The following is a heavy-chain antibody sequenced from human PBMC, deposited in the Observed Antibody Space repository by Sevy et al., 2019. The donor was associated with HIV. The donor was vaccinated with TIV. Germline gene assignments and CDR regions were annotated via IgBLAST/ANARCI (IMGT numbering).Heavy chain of an antibody. CDR1: DGSLSHYY. Sequence: SETLSLTCAVYDGSLSHYYWSWIWQPPGKGLEWIGEINHSGGTNYNPSLKSRVTMSVDTSKNQFSLKLSSVTAADTAVYYCARDRLGELDYWGQGTLVTVSS. CDR2: INHSGGT. V-gene: IGHV4-34*01. D-gene: IGHD3-16*01. CDR3: ARDRLGELDY. J-gene: IGHJ4*02.